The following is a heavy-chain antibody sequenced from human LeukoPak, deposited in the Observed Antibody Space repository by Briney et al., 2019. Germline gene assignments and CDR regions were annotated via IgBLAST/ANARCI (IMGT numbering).Heavy chain of an antibody. CDR3: ARVSAAAGPFDY. Sequence: SETLSLTCTVSGGSISSYYWSWIRQPPGKGLEWIGYIYYSGSTNYNPSLKSRVTISVDTSKNQFSLKLSSVTAADTAVYYCARVSAAAGPFDYWGQGTLVTVSS. D-gene: IGHD6-13*01. V-gene: IGHV4-59*01. J-gene: IGHJ4*02. CDR2: IYYSGST. CDR1: GGSISSYY.